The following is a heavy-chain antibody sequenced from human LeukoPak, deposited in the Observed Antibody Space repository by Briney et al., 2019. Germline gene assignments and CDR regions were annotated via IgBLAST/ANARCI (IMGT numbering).Heavy chain of an antibody. D-gene: IGHD3-10*01. CDR3: ARVVPAGGYYSDY. CDR1: GGSISSYY. CDR2: IYYSGST. J-gene: IGHJ4*02. Sequence: SETLSLTCTVSGGSISSYYWSWIRQPPGKGLEWIGYIYYSGSTNYNPSLKSRVTISVDTSKNQFSLKLSSVTAADTAVYYCARVVPAGGYYSDYWGQGTLVTVSS. V-gene: IGHV4-59*01.